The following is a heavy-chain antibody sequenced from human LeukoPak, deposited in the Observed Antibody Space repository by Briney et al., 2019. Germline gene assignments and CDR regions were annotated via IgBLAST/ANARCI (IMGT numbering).Heavy chain of an antibody. Sequence: GGSLRLSCAASEFTFTTYGMHWVRQAPGKGREWVAFIYYDGSNIYYADYVKGRFTISRDISKNTLYLQLNSLRAEDTAVYYCARGGGGYFDLWGQGTLVTVSS. J-gene: IGHJ4*02. V-gene: IGHV3-33*01. D-gene: IGHD2-15*01. CDR1: EFTFTTYG. CDR2: IYYDGSNI. CDR3: ARGGGGYFDL.